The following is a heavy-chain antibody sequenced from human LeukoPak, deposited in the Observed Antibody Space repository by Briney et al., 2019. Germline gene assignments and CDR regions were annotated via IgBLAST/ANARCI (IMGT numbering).Heavy chain of an antibody. J-gene: IGHJ4*02. V-gene: IGHV3-33*01. CDR2: IWYDGSKK. CDR1: GFTFINYG. CDR3: ARVSPEIVVVTGTGAPDH. D-gene: IGHD2-21*02. Sequence: GGSLRLSCAASGFTFINYGMHWVRQAPGKGLEWVAVIWYDGSKKYYADSVKGRFTISRDNSKNTVYLQINSLRAEDTAVYYCARVSPEIVVVTGTGAPDHWGQGTLVTVSS.